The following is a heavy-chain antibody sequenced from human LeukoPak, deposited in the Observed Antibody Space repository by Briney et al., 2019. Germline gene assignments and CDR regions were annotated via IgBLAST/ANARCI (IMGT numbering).Heavy chain of an antibody. D-gene: IGHD3-10*01. V-gene: IGHV3-74*03. CDR2: IHKDGKNT. J-gene: IGHJ4*02. Sequence: GGSLRLSCAASGFTFSTYWMQWVRQAPGKGPVWVSRIHKDGKNTKYADSVEGRFTISRDNGKNTLYLQMNSLRAEDTAVYYCAREASGSDNYHSDFWGQGTLVTVSS. CDR3: AREASGSDNYHSDF. CDR1: GFTFSTYW.